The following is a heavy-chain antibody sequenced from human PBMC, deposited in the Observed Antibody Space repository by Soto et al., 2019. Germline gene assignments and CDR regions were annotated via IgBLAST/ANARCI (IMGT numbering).Heavy chain of an antibody. J-gene: IGHJ6*02. CDR3: ARAYFGYYGSGSYMFYGMDV. CDR2: MNPNSGNT. CDR1: GYTFTSYD. D-gene: IGHD3-10*01. V-gene: IGHV1-8*01. Sequence: ASVKVSCKASGYTFTSYDINWVRQATGQGLEWMGWMNPNSGNTGYAQKFQGRVTMTRNTSISTAYMELSSLRSEDTAVYYCARAYFGYYGSGSYMFYGMDVWGQGTTVTVSX.